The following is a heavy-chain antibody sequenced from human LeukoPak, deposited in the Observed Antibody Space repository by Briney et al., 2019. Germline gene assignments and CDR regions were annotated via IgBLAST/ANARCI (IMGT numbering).Heavy chain of an antibody. J-gene: IGHJ6*02. Sequence: GGSLRLSCAASGFTVSNNYMNWVRQAPGKGLEWVSYISSSSSTIYYADSVKGRFTISRDNAKNSLYLQMNSLRAEDTAVYYCARDGSYYDILTGWNYYGMDVWGQGTTVTVSS. D-gene: IGHD3-9*01. CDR2: ISSSSSTI. V-gene: IGHV3-48*04. CDR3: ARDGSYYDILTGWNYYGMDV. CDR1: GFTVSNNY.